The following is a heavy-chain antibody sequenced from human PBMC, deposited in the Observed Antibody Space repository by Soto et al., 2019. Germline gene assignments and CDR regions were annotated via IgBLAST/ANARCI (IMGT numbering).Heavy chain of an antibody. V-gene: IGHV4-4*07. Sequence: SETLSLTCTVSGGSLSNYFCNWIRQPAGKGLEWIGRIDNSGSTDYNPSLKSRVTMSADTSRNQFSLKLNAVTAADTAVYYCARGGQDFWSGPFDYWGQGTLVTVSS. CDR1: GGSLSNYF. CDR2: IDNSGST. CDR3: ARGGQDFWSGPFDY. D-gene: IGHD3-3*01. J-gene: IGHJ4*02.